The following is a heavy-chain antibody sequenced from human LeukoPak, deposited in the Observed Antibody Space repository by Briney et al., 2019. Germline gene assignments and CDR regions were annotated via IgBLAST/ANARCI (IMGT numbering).Heavy chain of an antibody. CDR1: GGSFSGYY. D-gene: IGHD2-2*01. V-gene: IGHV4-34*09. J-gene: IGHJ6*02. Sequence: SETLSLTCAVYGGSFSGYYWSWIRQPPGKGLEWIGEINHSGSTYYNPSLKSRVTISVDTSKNQFSLKLSSVTAADTAVYYCARDPADRNYYYGMDVWGQGTTVTVSS. CDR2: INHSGST. CDR3: ARDPADRNYYYGMDV.